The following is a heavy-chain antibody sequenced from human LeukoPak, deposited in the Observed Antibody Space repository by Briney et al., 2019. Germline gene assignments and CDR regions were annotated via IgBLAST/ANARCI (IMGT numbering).Heavy chain of an antibody. Sequence: PGGSLRLSCAASGFIFGSCAMSWVRQSPGKGLEWVSAISPSGGSRYYADSVKGRFTISRDNSKNTLYLQMNSLRAEDTAVYYCAKPRAVGVNAFFDYWGQGTLVTVSS. V-gene: IGHV3-23*01. CDR1: GFIFGSCA. J-gene: IGHJ4*02. CDR2: ISPSGGSR. CDR3: AKPRAVGVNAFFDY.